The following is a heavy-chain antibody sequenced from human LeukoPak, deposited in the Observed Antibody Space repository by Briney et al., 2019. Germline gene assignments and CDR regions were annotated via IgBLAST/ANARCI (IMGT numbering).Heavy chain of an antibody. V-gene: IGHV3-21*04. CDR3: AKDPYRRGNDAFDI. J-gene: IGHJ3*02. CDR2: ISSSSSYI. CDR1: GFTFSSYA. D-gene: IGHD6-19*01. Sequence: GGSLRLSCAASGFTFSSYAMSWVRQAPGKGLEWVSSISSSSSYIYYADSVKGRFTISRDNAKNSLYLQMNSLRAEDTAVYYCAKDPYRRGNDAFDIWGQGTMVTVSS.